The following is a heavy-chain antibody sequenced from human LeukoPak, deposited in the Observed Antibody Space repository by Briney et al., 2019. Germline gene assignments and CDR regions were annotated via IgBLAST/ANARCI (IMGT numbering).Heavy chain of an antibody. V-gene: IGHV3-21*01. CDR1: GFTFGSYA. CDR2: ISSGSSFI. Sequence: GGSMRLSCDASGFTFGSYAMNWVRAAPGKRLEWVSSISSGSSFIYYADSVKGRFTISRDNAKNSLYLQMNSLRAEDTAIYYCARDQGGERWFDPWGQGTLVTVSS. D-gene: IGHD3-16*01. J-gene: IGHJ5*02. CDR3: ARDQGGERWFDP.